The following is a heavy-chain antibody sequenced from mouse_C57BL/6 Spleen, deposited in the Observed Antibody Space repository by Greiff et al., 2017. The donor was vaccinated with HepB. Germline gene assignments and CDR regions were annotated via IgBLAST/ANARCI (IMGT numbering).Heavy chain of an antibody. V-gene: IGHV1-69*01. CDR3: ARRVYGNSPDY. CDR2: IDPSDSYT. D-gene: IGHD2-1*01. CDR1: GYTFTSYW. J-gene: IGHJ2*01. Sequence: QVQLQQSGAELVMPGASVKLSCKASGYTFTSYWMHWVKQRPGQGLEWIGEIDPSDSYTNYNQKFKGKSTLTVDKSSSTAYMQLSSLTSEDSAVYYCARRVYGNSPDYWGQGTTLTVSS.